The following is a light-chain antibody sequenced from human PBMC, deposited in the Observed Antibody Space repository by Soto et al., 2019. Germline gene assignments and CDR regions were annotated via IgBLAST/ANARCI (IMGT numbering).Light chain of an antibody. Sequence: QSVLTQPPSASGSPGQSVTISCTGSSSDFGAYDSVSWCQQHPGKAPKLLIYEVAKRPSGVPDRFSGSKSGNTASLTVSGLQAEDEADYYCSSYAGSNKLVFGTGTKVTVL. J-gene: IGLJ1*01. V-gene: IGLV2-8*01. CDR1: SSDFGAYDS. CDR3: SSYAGSNKLV. CDR2: EVA.